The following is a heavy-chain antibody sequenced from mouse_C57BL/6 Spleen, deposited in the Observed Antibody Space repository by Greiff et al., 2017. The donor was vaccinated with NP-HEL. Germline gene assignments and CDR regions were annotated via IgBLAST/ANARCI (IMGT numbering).Heavy chain of an antibody. J-gene: IGHJ2*01. V-gene: IGHV1-55*01. CDR3: ASLYYDYDY. CDR2: IYPGSGST. D-gene: IGHD2-4*01. CDR1: GYTFTSYW. Sequence: QVHVKQPGAELVKPGASVKMSCKASGYTFTSYWITWVKQRPGQGLEWIGDIYPGSGSTNYNEKFKSKATLTVDTSSSTAYMQLSSLTSEDSAVYYCASLYYDYDYWGQGTTLTVSS.